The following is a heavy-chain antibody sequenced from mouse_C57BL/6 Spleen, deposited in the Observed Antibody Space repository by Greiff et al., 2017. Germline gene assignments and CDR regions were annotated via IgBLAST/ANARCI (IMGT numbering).Heavy chain of an antibody. CDR2: ISSGGDYI. D-gene: IGHD2-5*01. CDR1: GFTFSSYA. J-gene: IGHJ3*01. V-gene: IGHV5-9-1*02. Sequence: EVMLVEPGEGLVKPGGSLKLSCAASGFTFSSYAMSWVRQTPEKRLEWVAYISSGGDYIYYAETVKGRFTISRDNARNTLYLQMSSLKSEDTAMYYCTRYYSNYPWFAYWGQGTLVTVSA. CDR3: TRYYSNYPWFAY.